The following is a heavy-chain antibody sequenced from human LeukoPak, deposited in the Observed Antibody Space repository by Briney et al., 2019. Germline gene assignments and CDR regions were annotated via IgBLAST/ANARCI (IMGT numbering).Heavy chain of an antibody. CDR2: IYYSGST. CDR3: ARLPSRIVVVPAARYYYYMDV. D-gene: IGHD2-2*01. CDR1: GGSISSYY. Sequence: KSSETLSLTCTVSGGSISSYYWSWIRQPPGKGLEWIGYIYYSGSTNYNPSLKSRVTISVDTSKNQFSLKLSSVTAADTAVYYCARLPSRIVVVPAARYYYYMDVWGKGTTVTVSS. J-gene: IGHJ6*03. V-gene: IGHV4-59*12.